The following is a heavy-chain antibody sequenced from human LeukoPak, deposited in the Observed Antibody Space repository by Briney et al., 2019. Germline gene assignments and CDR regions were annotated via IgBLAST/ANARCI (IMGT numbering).Heavy chain of an antibody. D-gene: IGHD3-10*01. V-gene: IGHV3-23*01. CDR2: ISPRGDIT. CDR1: EFSVGSNY. J-gene: IGHJ4*02. CDR3: AKDDAWLRFGE. Sequence: GGSLRLSCAASEFSVGSNYMTWVRQAPGKGLEWVSGISPRGDITYYADSVKGRFTISRDNSKNTLYLEVISLTAGDTAVYYCAKDDAWLRFGEWSQGTLVTVSS.